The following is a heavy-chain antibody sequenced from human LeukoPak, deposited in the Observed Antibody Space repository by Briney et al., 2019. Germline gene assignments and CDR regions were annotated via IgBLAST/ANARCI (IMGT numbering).Heavy chain of an antibody. Sequence: GVSLRLSCAASGFTFSSYWMHWVRQAPGKGLVWVSRINSDGSSTSYADSVKGRFTIPRDNDKNTLYRQMNSLRAEDTAVYYCARVGPGGVTRDWYFDLWGRGTLVTVSS. CDR1: GFTFSSYW. V-gene: IGHV3-74*01. CDR2: INSDGSST. J-gene: IGHJ2*01. D-gene: IGHD4-11*01. CDR3: ARVGPGGVTRDWYFDL.